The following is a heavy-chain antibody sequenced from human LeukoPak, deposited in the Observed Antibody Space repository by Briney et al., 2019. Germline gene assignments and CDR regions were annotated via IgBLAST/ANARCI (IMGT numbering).Heavy chain of an antibody. CDR2: ISYDGSNK. CDR1: GFTFSSYA. Sequence: GGSLRLSCAASGFTFSSYAMHWVRQAPGKGLEWVAVISYDGSNKYYADSVKGRFTISRDNSKNTLYLQMNSLRAEDTAVYYCAKEAMDYYGMDVWGQGTTVTVSS. J-gene: IGHJ6*02. D-gene: IGHD5-18*01. CDR3: AKEAMDYYGMDV. V-gene: IGHV3-30-3*01.